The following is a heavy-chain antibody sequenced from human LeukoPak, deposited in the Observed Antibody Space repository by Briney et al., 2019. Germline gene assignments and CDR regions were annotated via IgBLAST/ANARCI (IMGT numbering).Heavy chain of an antibody. Sequence: SETLSLTCTVSGGSISSSSYYWGWIRQPPGKGLEWIGYIYYSGSTYYNPSLKSRVTISVDTSKNQFSLKLSSVTAADTAVYYCAGVRWLQLGVDYWGQGTLVTVSS. CDR2: IYYSGST. D-gene: IGHD5-24*01. CDR1: GGSISSSSYY. J-gene: IGHJ4*02. CDR3: AGVRWLQLGVDY. V-gene: IGHV4-31*03.